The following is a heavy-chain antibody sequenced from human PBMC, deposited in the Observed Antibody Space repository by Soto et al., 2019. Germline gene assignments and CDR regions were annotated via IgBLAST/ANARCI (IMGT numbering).Heavy chain of an antibody. J-gene: IGHJ6*02. CDR2: ISGYNTNT. D-gene: IGHD3-3*01. V-gene: IGHV1-18*01. Sequence: GASVKVSCKASGYTFSSYGISWVREAPGQGLEWLGWISGYNTNTKYEQRFQGRITMTTDTSTSTAYMDLRSLRSDDTAVYYCARDRVIFGVVDYYGMDVWGQGTTVTVSS. CDR1: GYTFSSYG. CDR3: ARDRVIFGVVDYYGMDV.